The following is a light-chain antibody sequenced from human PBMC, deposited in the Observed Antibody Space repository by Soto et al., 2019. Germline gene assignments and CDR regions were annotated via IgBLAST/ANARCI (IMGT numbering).Light chain of an antibody. CDR3: AAWDDSLNGWV. CDR1: SSNIGSNT. V-gene: IGLV1-44*01. J-gene: IGLJ3*02. CDR2: SNN. Sequence: SVLTQPPSASGTPGQRVTISCSGSSSNIGSNTVKWYQQLPGTAPKLLIYSNNQRPSGVPDRFSGSKSGTSASLAISGLQSEDEADYYCAAWDDSLNGWVFGGGTKLTVL.